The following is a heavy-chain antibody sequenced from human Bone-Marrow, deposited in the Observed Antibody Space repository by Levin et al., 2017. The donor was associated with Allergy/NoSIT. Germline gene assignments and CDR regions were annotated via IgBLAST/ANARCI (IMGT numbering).Heavy chain of an antibody. CDR3: AKEASLNYFGSGTYLRGFDS. CDR1: GFTFSAYG. Sequence: GGSLRLSCEGSGFTFSAYGVHWVRQAPGKGLDWVASISFDGTTENYADSVKGRFTVSRDNSKNTVYLQLNSLRPEDTAIYYCAKEASLNYFGSGTYLRGFDSWGQGTSVTVSS. D-gene: IGHD3-10*01. V-gene: IGHV3-30*18. J-gene: IGHJ4*02. CDR2: ISFDGTTE.